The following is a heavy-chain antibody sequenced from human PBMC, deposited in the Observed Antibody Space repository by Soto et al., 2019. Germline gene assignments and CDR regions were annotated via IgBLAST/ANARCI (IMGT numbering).Heavy chain of an antibody. Sequence: QITLKESGPPLVKPTQTLTLTCTASGLSFGTSGVGVGWIRQPPGKALEWLALIYWNDDQRYSPSLKSSLTITKDTSKTQVVRTMTNVDPVDTATYYCASMTTVATAAFDIWGQGIMVTV. V-gene: IGHV2-5*01. CDR3: ASMTTVATAAFDI. CDR2: IYWNDDQ. D-gene: IGHD4-17*01. J-gene: IGHJ3*02. CDR1: GLSFGTSGVG.